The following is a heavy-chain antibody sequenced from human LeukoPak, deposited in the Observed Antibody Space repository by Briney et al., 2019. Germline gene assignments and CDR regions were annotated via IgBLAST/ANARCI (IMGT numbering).Heavy chain of an antibody. J-gene: IGHJ4*02. CDR3: ARHPIYDYVWGSYRSPLVKGFDY. Sequence: PSETLSLTCAVYGGSFSGYYWSWIRQPPWKGLEWIGEINHSGSTNYNPSLKSRVTISVDTSKNQFSLKLSSVTAADTAVYYCARHPIYDYVWGSYRSPLVKGFDYWGQGTLVTVSS. CDR2: INHSGST. CDR1: GGSFSGYY. V-gene: IGHV4-34*01. D-gene: IGHD3-16*02.